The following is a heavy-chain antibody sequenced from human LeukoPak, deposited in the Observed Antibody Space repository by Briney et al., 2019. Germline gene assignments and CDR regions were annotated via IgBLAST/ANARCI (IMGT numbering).Heavy chain of an antibody. CDR1: GGSISSGGNY. D-gene: IGHD2-21*01. CDR2: IHYSGST. J-gene: IGHJ4*02. CDR3: ARGGDISFDH. Sequence: NPSQTLSLTCTVSGGSISSGGNYWSWIRQHPAKGLEWIGYIHYSGSTYHNPSLKSRGTISVDTSKNQFSLKLSSVTAADTAVYYCARGGDISFDHWGQGTLVTVSS. V-gene: IGHV4-31*03.